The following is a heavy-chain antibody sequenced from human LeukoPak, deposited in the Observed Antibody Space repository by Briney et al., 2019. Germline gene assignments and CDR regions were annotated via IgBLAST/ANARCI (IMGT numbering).Heavy chain of an antibody. J-gene: IGHJ4*02. CDR3: AKDRVAGTFDY. V-gene: IGHV3-33*06. CDR2: IWYDGSNK. D-gene: IGHD6-19*01. Sequence: GRSLRLSCAASGFTFSSYGMHWVRQAPGKGLEWVAAIWYDGSNKYYADSVKGRFTISRDNSENTLHLQMNSLRAEDTAVYYCAKDRVAGTFDYWGQGTLVTVSS. CDR1: GFTFSSYG.